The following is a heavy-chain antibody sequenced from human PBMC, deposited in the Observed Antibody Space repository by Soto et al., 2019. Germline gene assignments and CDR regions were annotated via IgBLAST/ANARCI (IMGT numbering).Heavy chain of an antibody. Sequence: GGSLRLSCAASGFTFSNYLMHWVRQAPGKGLVWISRINSEGSTTNNADYVKGRYTISRDNAKNTLYLQMNSLRAEDTAVYYCARDLTAGDTYWGQGTLVTVSS. CDR3: ARDLTAGDTY. CDR1: GFTFSNYL. D-gene: IGHD7-27*01. CDR2: INSEGSTT. J-gene: IGHJ4*02. V-gene: IGHV3-74*01.